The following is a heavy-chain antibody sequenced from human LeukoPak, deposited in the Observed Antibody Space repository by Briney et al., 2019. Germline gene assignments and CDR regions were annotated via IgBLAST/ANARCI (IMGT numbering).Heavy chain of an antibody. J-gene: IGHJ6*02. Sequence: SVTVSFKASGFTFTNSAMQWVRQARGQRREWIGWIVVGSGSTNYAQKFQERVTITRDMATSTAYMELSSLRSEDTAVYYCAADSYSNYQYYGMDVWGQGTTVTVSS. CDR1: GFTFTNSA. D-gene: IGHD4-11*01. CDR2: IVVGSGST. V-gene: IGHV1-58*02. CDR3: AADSYSNYQYYGMDV.